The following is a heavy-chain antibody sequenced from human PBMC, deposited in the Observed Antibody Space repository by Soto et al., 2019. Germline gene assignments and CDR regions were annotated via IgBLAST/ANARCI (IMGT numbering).Heavy chain of an antibody. Sequence: QVQLVLSGAEVKKPGASVKVSCEASGYTFTNYYIHWVRQAPGQGLEWMAVINPSGGSTRYAQKFQGRVTMTRDTSTSTVYMELSSLRSEDTAVYYCAKTYGFLGGYYFDYWGQGTLVTVSS. D-gene: IGHD3-16*01. J-gene: IGHJ4*02. CDR2: INPSGGST. CDR3: AKTYGFLGGYYFDY. V-gene: IGHV1-46*01. CDR1: GYTFTNYY.